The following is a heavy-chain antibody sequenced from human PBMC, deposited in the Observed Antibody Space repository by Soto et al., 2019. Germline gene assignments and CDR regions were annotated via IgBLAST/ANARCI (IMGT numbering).Heavy chain of an antibody. CDR2: IYTSGST. Sequence: SETLSLTCTVSGGSISSYYWSWIRQPAGKGLEWIGRIYTSGSTNYNPSLKSRVTMSVDTSKNQFSLKLSSVTAADTAVYYCARVEVTMVRGVITVWFDPWGQGTLVTVSS. V-gene: IGHV4-4*07. CDR3: ARVEVTMVRGVITVWFDP. D-gene: IGHD3-10*01. CDR1: GGSISSYY. J-gene: IGHJ5*02.